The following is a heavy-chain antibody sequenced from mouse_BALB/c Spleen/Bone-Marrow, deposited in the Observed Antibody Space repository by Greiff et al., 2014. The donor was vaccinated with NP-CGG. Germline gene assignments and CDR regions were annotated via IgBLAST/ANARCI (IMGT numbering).Heavy chain of an antibody. CDR1: GFDFSGFW. V-gene: IGHV4-1*02. CDR3: ARLGYYGGFAY. D-gene: IGHD2-3*01. J-gene: IGHJ3*01. Sequence: EVKLQESGGGLVQPGGSLKLSCAASGFDFSGFWMGWVRQAPGKGLEWIGEINPDSSTINYTPPLKDRFIISRDNAKNTLYLQMSKVRSEDTALYYCARLGYYGGFAYWGQGTLVTVSA. CDR2: INPDSSTI.